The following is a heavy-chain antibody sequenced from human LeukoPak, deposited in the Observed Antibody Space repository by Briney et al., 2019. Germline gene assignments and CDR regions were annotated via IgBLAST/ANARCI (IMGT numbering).Heavy chain of an antibody. J-gene: IGHJ5*02. CDR3: ARDYDFWSGYYGGRRFDP. V-gene: IGHV1-69*01. D-gene: IGHD3-3*01. CDR1: GGTFSSYA. Sequence: SVKVSCKASGGTFSSYAISWVRQAPGQGLEWMGGIIPIFGTANYAQKFQGRVTITADESTSTAYMELSSLRSEDTAVYYCARDYDFWSGYYGGRRFDPWGQGTLVTVSS. CDR2: IIPIFGTA.